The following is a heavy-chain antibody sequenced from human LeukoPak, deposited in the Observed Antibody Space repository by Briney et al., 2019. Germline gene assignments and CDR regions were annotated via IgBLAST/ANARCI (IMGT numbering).Heavy chain of an antibody. CDR2: IYHSGST. CDR3: ARRILYCSSTSCYLRDY. Sequence: PSQTLSLTCTVSGYSISSGYYWGWIRQPPGKGLEWIGSIYHSGSTYYNPSLKSRVTISVDTSKNQFSLKLSSVTAADTAVYYCARRILYCSSTSCYLRDYWGQGTLVTVSS. CDR1: GYSISSGYY. J-gene: IGHJ4*02. V-gene: IGHV4-38-2*02. D-gene: IGHD2-2*01.